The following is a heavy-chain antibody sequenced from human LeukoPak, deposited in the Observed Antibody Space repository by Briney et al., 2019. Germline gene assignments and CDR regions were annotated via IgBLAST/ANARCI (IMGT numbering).Heavy chain of an antibody. CDR3: ARGCRSGGRERYFDY. J-gene: IGHJ4*02. Sequence: GGSLRLSCAASGFTFSSYAMHWVRQAPGKGLEWVAVISYDGSNKYYADSVKGRFTISRDNSKNTLYLQMNSLRAEDTAVYYCARGCRSGGRERYFDYWGQGTLVTVSS. D-gene: IGHD2-15*01. CDR1: GFTFSSYA. V-gene: IGHV3-30-3*01. CDR2: ISYDGSNK.